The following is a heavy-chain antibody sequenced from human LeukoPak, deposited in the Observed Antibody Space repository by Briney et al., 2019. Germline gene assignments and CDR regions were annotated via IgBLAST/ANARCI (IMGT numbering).Heavy chain of an antibody. V-gene: IGHV4-34*01. CDR2: INHSGST. D-gene: IGHD3-16*02. Sequence: SETLSLTCAVYGGSFSGYYWSWIRQPPGKGLEWIGEINHSGSTSYNPSLKSRVTISVDTSKNQFSLKLSSVTAADTAVYYCVRASRKAPLSSNWGQGTLVTVSS. CDR3: VRASRKAPLSSN. CDR1: GGSFSGYY. J-gene: IGHJ4*02.